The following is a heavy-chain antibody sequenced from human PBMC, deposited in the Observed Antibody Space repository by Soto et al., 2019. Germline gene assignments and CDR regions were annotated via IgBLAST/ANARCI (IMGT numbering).Heavy chain of an antibody. J-gene: IGHJ6*02. D-gene: IGHD6-13*01. CDR1: GFTFSSYA. CDR3: ARDLLVGYSSSWENYYYYGMDV. V-gene: IGHV3-30-3*01. Sequence: GGSLRLSCAASGFTFSSYAMHWVRQAPGKGLEWVAVISYDGSNKYYADSVKGRFTISRDNSKNTLYLQMNSLRAEDTAVYYCARDLLVGYSSSWENYYYYGMDVWGQGTTVTVSS. CDR2: ISYDGSNK.